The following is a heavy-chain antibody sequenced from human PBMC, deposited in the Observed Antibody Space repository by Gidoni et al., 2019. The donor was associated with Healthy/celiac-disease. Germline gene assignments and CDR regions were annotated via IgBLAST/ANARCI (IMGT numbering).Heavy chain of an antibody. V-gene: IGHV3-9*01. CDR3: AKDKGYCSSTSCYRYYYGMDV. J-gene: IGHJ6*02. CDR1: GFTFDAYA. Sequence: EVQLVESGGGLVQPGRSLRLSCAASGFTFDAYAMHWVRQAPGKGLEWVAGISWNSGSIGYADSVKGRFTISRDNAKNSLYLQMNSLRAEDTALYYCAKDKGYCSSTSCYRYYYGMDVWGQGTTVTVSS. CDR2: ISWNSGSI. D-gene: IGHD2-2*02.